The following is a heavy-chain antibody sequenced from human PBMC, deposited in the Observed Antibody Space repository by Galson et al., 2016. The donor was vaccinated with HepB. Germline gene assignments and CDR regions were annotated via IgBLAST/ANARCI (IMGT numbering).Heavy chain of an antibody. CDR2: VYHSGST. D-gene: IGHD6-19*01. CDR1: GGSFSGYY. CDR3: ARGRSSGWYRKRFDI. V-gene: IGHV4-34*01. J-gene: IGHJ4*02. Sequence: ETLSLTCAVYGGSFSGYYWSWIRQSPGKGLEWIGEVYHSGSTNSNPSLKSRVTISADTSKNQFSLKLTSVTAAEPAIYYCARGRSSGWYRKRFDIWGQGNPVTVSS.